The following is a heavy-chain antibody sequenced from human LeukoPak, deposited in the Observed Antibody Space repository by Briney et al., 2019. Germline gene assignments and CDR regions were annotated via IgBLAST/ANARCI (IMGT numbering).Heavy chain of an antibody. Sequence: SKPWSFPATAPGGSSIGYNWTGFRRPPGKGLEWIGYIYYSGSTNYNPSLKSRVTISVDTSKSQFSLKLSSVTAADTAVYYCARGGYYFDYWGQGTLVTVSS. CDR1: GGSSIGYN. J-gene: IGHJ4*02. CDR3: ARGGYYFDY. CDR2: IYYSGST. V-gene: IGHV4-59*13. D-gene: IGHD3-22*01.